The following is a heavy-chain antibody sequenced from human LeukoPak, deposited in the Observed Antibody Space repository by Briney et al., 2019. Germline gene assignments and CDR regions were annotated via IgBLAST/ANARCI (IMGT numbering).Heavy chain of an antibody. CDR1: GGSFSGYY. CDR2: INHSGST. J-gene: IGHJ5*02. Sequence: PSETLSLTCAVYGGSFSGYYWSWIRQPPGKGLEWIGEINHSGSTNYNPSLKSRVTISVDTSKNQFSLKLSSVTAADTVVYYCARGSPYYYGSGNWFDPWGQGTLVTVSS. D-gene: IGHD3-10*01. V-gene: IGHV4-34*01. CDR3: ARGSPYYYGSGNWFDP.